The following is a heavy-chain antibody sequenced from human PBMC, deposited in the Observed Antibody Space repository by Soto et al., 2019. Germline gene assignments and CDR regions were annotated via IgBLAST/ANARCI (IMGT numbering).Heavy chain of an antibody. CDR3: PHRHGPVYFDS. CDR2: IYWDDDK. CDR1: GFSLSTSGVG. J-gene: IGHJ4*02. V-gene: IGHV2-5*02. Sequence: QITLKESGPTLVKPTQTLTLTCTFSGFSLSTSGVGVGWIRQPPGKALEWLPLIYWDDDKRYSPSLKSRLTITKDTSKIPVALTLPNIDPVDTATYACPHRHGPVYFDSWGPGTLVTVSS.